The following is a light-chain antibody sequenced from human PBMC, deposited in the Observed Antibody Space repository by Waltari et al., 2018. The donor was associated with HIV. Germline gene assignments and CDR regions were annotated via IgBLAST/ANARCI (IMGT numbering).Light chain of an antibody. V-gene: IGKV1-16*01. CDR2: ATS. J-gene: IGKJ3*01. Sequence: DIQMTQSPSFLSALVGDRVTITCRASQAISNYLGWFQQTPGKAPKALIFATSSLQSGVPSRFLGAGSGTNFTLTIRSLQPEDFATYYCHQYNTFPLTFGRGTTVEIK. CDR3: HQYNTFPLT. CDR1: QAISNY.